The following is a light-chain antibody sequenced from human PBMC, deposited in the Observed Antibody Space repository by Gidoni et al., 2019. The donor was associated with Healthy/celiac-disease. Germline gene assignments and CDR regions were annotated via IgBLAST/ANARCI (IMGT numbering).Light chain of an antibody. Sequence: IQMTQSPSTLSASVGDRVTITCRASQSISSWLAWYQQKPGKAPKLLIYDASSLESGVPSRFSGSGSGTEFTLTISSLQPDDFATYYCQQYNSYSGTFGQGTKLEIK. CDR2: DAS. CDR3: QQYNSYSGT. J-gene: IGKJ2*01. CDR1: QSISSW. V-gene: IGKV1-5*01.